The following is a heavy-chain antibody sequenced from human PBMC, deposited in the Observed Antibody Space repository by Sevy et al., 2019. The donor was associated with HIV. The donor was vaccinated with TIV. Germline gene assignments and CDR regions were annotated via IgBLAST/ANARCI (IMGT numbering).Heavy chain of an antibody. CDR1: GYTFTSYG. Sequence: ASVKVSCKASGYTFTSYGISWVRQAPGQGLEWMGWISAYNGNTNYAQKLQGRVTMTTDTSTSAAYMELRSLRSDGTAVYYCARQATNPYYYDSSGYGNWFDPWGQGTLVTVSS. D-gene: IGHD3-22*01. CDR3: ARQATNPYYYDSSGYGNWFDP. V-gene: IGHV1-18*04. CDR2: ISAYNGNT. J-gene: IGHJ5*02.